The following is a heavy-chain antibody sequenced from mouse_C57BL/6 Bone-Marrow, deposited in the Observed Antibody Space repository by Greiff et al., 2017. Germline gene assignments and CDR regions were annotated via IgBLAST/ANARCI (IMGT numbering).Heavy chain of an antibody. CDR2: IYPGSGNT. CDR1: GYTFTDYY. Sequence: QVQLQQSGAELVRPGASVKLSCKASGYTFTDYYINWVKQRPGQGLEWIARIYPGSGNTYYNEKFKGKATLTAEKSSNTAYMQLSSLTSEDSAVYFCASIYYDYDGQLLDAMDYWGQGTSVTVSS. CDR3: ASIYYDYDGQLLDAMDY. J-gene: IGHJ4*01. D-gene: IGHD2-4*01. V-gene: IGHV1-76*01.